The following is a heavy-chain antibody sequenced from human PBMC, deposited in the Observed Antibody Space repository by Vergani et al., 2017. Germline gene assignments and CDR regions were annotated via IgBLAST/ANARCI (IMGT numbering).Heavy chain of an antibody. Sequence: QVQLVQSGAEVKKPGASVKVSCKASGYTFTGYYMHWVRQAPGQGLEWMGWINRNSGGTNYAQKFQGRVTMTRDTSISTAYMELSRLRSDDTAVYYCARDQVEAYCGGDCYPDDAFDIWGQGTMVTVSS. D-gene: IGHD2-21*02. J-gene: IGHJ3*02. CDR3: ARDQVEAYCGGDCYPDDAFDI. CDR1: GYTFTGYY. V-gene: IGHV1-2*02. CDR2: INRNSGGT.